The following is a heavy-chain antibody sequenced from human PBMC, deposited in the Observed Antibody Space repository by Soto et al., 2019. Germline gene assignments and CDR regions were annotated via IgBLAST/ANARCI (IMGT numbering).Heavy chain of an antibody. D-gene: IGHD3-9*01. V-gene: IGHV4-59*13. J-gene: IGHJ5*02. CDR3: ARYVNPYDTAVWFDP. CDR2: IYYTGNT. Sequence: PSETLSLTCTVTGGSISTYYWSWIRQPPGKGLEWIGHIYYTGNTNYNPSLKSRVTISVDTSTNRFSLRLRSVSAADTAVHYCARYVNPYDTAVWFDPWGQGTLVTVSS. CDR1: GGSISTYY.